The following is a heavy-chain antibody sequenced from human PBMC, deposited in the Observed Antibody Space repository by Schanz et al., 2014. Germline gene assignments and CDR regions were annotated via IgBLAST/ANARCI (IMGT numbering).Heavy chain of an antibody. CDR1: GFTFSDAW. V-gene: IGHV3-15*01. Sequence: VQLVDSGGGLVKPGGSLRLSCAASGFTFSDAWMTWVRQAPGKGLEWVGRIKSKTDGGTTDYAAPVKGRFTISRDDSKNTLFLQMSSLKTEATDGYYGTPSCDGGGASDNWGQGALDTDSS. CDR2: IKSKTDGGTT. CDR3: TPSCDGGGASDN. J-gene: IGHJ4*02. D-gene: IGHD2-15*01.